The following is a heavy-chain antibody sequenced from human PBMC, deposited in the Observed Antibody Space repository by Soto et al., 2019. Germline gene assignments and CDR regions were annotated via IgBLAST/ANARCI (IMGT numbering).Heavy chain of an antibody. CDR3: ARHGEAAGTLSRFDP. V-gene: IGHV1-18*01. CDR1: GGTFSSYA. D-gene: IGHD6-13*01. CDR2: IIPNNGNT. Sequence: ASVKVSCKASGGTFSSYAISWVRQAPGQGLEWMGGIIPNNGNTNYAQKLQGRVTMTTDTSTSTAYMELRSLRSDDTAVYYCARHGEAAGTLSRFDPWGQGTLVTVSS. J-gene: IGHJ5*02.